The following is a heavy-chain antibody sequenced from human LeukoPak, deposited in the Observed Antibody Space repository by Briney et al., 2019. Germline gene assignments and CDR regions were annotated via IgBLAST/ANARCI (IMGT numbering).Heavy chain of an antibody. V-gene: IGHV4-39*07. CDR3: ARPTRFDYDSSGYYDAFDI. CDR2: IYYSGST. CDR1: GGSISSSSYY. J-gene: IGHJ3*02. D-gene: IGHD3-22*01. Sequence: SETLSLTCTVSGGSISSSSYYWGWIRQPPGKGLEWIGSIYYSGSTYYNPSLKSRVTISVDTSKNQFSLKLSSVTAADTAVYYCARPTRFDYDSSGYYDAFDIWGQGTMVTVSS.